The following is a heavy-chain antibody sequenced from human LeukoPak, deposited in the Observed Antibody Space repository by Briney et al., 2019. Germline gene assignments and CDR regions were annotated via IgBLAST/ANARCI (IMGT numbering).Heavy chain of an antibody. V-gene: IGHV1-18*01. J-gene: IGHJ5*02. CDR3: ARANDYRWFDP. CDR1: GYTFINYG. D-gene: IGHD4-11*01. CDR2: ISGYNGNT. Sequence: ASVKVSCKTSGYTFINYGISWVRQAPGQGLEWMGWISGYNGNTNYVQNLQGRVTMTTDTSTSTAYMELSSLRSEDTAVYYCARANDYRWFDPWGQGTLVTVSS.